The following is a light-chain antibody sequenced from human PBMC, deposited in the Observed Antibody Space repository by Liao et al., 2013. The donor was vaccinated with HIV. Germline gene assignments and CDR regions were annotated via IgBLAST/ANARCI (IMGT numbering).Light chain of an antibody. V-gene: IGLV3-1*01. Sequence: SYELTQPPSVSVSPGQTARITCSGDALPKQYAYWYQQKPGQAPVLVIYKDSERPSGIPERFSGSKSGNTATLTISGTQTMDEADYYCQAWDTSTHVFGTGTKVTVL. CDR2: KDS. CDR3: QAWDTSTHV. CDR1: ALPKQY. J-gene: IGLJ1*01.